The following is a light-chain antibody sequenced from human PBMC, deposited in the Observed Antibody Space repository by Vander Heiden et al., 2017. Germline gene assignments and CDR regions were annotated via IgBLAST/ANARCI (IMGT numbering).Light chain of an antibody. V-gene: IGKV1-17*01. Sequence: IELTQSPSALSATVGNRVTITCRASQDIRNDLGWYQQKTGKAPKRLIYSASNLQSGVPSRFSGSGSGTEFTLTISSLQPEDCATYYCLQHNLYPLTFGQGTKVEIK. CDR3: LQHNLYPLT. J-gene: IGKJ1*01. CDR2: SAS. CDR1: QDIRND.